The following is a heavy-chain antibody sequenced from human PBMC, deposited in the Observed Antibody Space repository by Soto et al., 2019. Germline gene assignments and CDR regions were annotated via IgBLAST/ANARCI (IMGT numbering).Heavy chain of an antibody. V-gene: IGHV3-23*01. Sequence: EVQLLESGGGLVQPGGSLRLSCAASGFTSSSYAMSWVRQAPGKGLEWVSGIGGSGGSTYYADSVKGRFTISRDNSKNTLYLQINSLRAEDTAVYFCAKDRTITMIVVPHAFDIWGQGTMVTVSS. CDR2: IGGSGGST. CDR1: GFTSSSYA. CDR3: AKDRTITMIVVPHAFDI. D-gene: IGHD3-22*01. J-gene: IGHJ3*02.